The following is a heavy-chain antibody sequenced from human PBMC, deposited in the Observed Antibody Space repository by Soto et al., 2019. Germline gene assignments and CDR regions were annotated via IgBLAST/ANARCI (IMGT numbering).Heavy chain of an antibody. J-gene: IGHJ6*02. CDR3: ARDEVGGTTVTTNHYYGMDV. CDR2: ISSSGSTI. V-gene: IGHV3-48*03. D-gene: IGHD4-17*01. Sequence: RLSCAASGFTFSSYEMNWVRQAPGKGLEWVSYISSSGSTIYYADSVKGRFTISRDNAKNSLYLQMNSLRAEDTAVYYCARDEVGGTTVTTNHYYGMDVWGQGTTVTVSS. CDR1: GFTFSSYE.